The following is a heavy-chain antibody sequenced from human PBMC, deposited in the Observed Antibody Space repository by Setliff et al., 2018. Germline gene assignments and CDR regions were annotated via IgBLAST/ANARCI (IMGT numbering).Heavy chain of an antibody. CDR1: GFTFSTYR. Sequence: GGSLRLSCAASGFTFSTYRMHWVRQAPGKGLEWVAVIWDDGGNKYHADSVKGRFTISRDNSKNTLYLQMNSPRPEDTAVYYCARDQGSYGYRAFDSWGQGALVTVSS. CDR2: IWDDGGNK. V-gene: IGHV3-33*08. D-gene: IGHD3-16*01. CDR3: ARDQGSYGYRAFDS. J-gene: IGHJ4*02.